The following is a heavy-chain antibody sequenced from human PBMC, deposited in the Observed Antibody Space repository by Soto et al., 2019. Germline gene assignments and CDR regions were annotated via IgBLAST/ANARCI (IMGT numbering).Heavy chain of an antibody. D-gene: IGHD1-26*01. V-gene: IGHV3-30*18. CDR1: GFTFRSYG. CDR2: ISYDGSNE. Sequence: QVQLVESGGGVVQPGRSLRLSCAASGFTFRSYGMHWVRQTPGKGLEWVAGISYDGSNENYADSVKGRFTISRDNSKNTLYLQTDSLKTEDTAVYYCAKWEDRGYGFAFDYWGQGTLVTVSS. CDR3: AKWEDRGYGFAFDY. J-gene: IGHJ4*02.